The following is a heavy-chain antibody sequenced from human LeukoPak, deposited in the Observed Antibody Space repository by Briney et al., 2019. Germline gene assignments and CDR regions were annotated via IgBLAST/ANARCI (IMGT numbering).Heavy chain of an antibody. J-gene: IGHJ4*02. CDR2: ISSSSSTI. V-gene: IGHV3-48*01. CDR1: GFTFSSYS. CDR3: AGPGDYFDY. Sequence: AGGSLRLSCAASGFTFSSYSMNWVRQAPGKGLEWVSYISSSSSTIYYADSVKGRFTISRDNAKNTLYLQMNSLRAEDTAVYYCAGPGDYFDYWGQGTLVTVSS.